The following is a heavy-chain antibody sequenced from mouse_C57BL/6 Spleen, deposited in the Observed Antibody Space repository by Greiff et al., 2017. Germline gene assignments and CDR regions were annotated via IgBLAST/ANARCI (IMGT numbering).Heavy chain of an antibody. CDR1: GYTFTSYW. D-gene: IGHD3-2*02. CDR3: ARGSSGDY. CDR2: IYPGSGST. J-gene: IGHJ2*01. V-gene: IGHV1-55*01. Sequence: VKLVESGAELVKPGASVKMSCRASGYTFTSYWITWVKQRPGQGLEWIGDIYPGSGSTNYNEKFKSKATLTVDTSSSTAYMQLSSLTSEDSAVYYCARGSSGDYWGQGTTLTVSS.